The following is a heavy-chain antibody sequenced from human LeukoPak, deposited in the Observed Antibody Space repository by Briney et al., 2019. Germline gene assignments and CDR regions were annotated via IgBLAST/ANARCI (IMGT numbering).Heavy chain of an antibody. V-gene: IGHV3-23*01. CDR2: ISGSGGST. Sequence: PGGSLGHSCAASGFTPSSFAMSWGPQAPRKGLEWVSAISGSGGSTYYADSVKGRFNISRDNSKNTLHLQMNSQRAEDPAVYYCAKEPNPVDYWVRGSLVSVCS. CDR1: GFTPSSFA. J-gene: IGHJ4*02. CDR3: AKEPNPVDY.